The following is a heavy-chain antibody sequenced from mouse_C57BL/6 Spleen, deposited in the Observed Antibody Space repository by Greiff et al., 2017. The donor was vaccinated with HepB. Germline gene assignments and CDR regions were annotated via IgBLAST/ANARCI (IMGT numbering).Heavy chain of an antibody. CDR2: IDPSDSYT. CDR3: ARGSFYGSSYFDY. V-gene: IGHV1-50*01. J-gene: IGHJ2*01. CDR1: GYTFTSYW. D-gene: IGHD1-1*01. Sequence: QVQLQESGAELVKPGASVKLSCKASGYTFTSYWMQWVKQRPGQGLEWIGEIDPSDSYTNYNQKFKGKATLTVDTSSSTAYMQLSSLTSEDSAVYYCARGSFYGSSYFDYWGQGTTLTVSS.